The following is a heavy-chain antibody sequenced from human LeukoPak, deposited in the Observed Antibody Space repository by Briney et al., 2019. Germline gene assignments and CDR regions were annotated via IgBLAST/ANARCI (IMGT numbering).Heavy chain of an antibody. Sequence: SETLSLTCTVSGGSISSCYWRWVRQPAGKGLEWVGRIYTSGSTNYNPSLKSRGTMSIHTSKNQFSLRLRSVTAADTAVYYCARGLRYYYGSGRYWFDPWGQGTLVTVSS. V-gene: IGHV4-4*07. CDR2: IYTSGST. D-gene: IGHD3-10*01. CDR1: GGSISSCY. J-gene: IGHJ5*02. CDR3: ARGLRYYYGSGRYWFDP.